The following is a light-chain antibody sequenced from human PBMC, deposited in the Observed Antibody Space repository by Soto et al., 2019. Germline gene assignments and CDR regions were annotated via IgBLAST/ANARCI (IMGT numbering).Light chain of an antibody. J-gene: IGKJ3*01. CDR1: QSVSSSY. CDR2: GAS. V-gene: IGKV3-20*01. CDR3: HQYGSSQLT. Sequence: ESVLTQSPGTLSMSPGERATLSCRASQSVSSSYSAWYQQKPGQAPRLLIYGASSRATGIPDRFSGRGSGTDFPLTISRLNPEDFAVYYCHQYGSSQLTFGPGTKGDI.